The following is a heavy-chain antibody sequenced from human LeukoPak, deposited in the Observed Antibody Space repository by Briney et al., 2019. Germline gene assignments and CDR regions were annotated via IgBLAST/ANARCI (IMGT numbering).Heavy chain of an antibody. CDR3: ARDRIPEHYFDY. J-gene: IGHJ4*02. V-gene: IGHV3-21*01. CDR1: GFTFSSYS. CDR2: ISSRSSDI. D-gene: IGHD2-21*01. Sequence: PGGSLRLSCAASGFTFSSYSMNWVRQAPGKGLEWVSSISSRSSDIYYADSVKGRFTISRDNAKNSLYLQMNSLRVEDTAVHYCARDRIPEHYFDYWGQGTLVTVSS.